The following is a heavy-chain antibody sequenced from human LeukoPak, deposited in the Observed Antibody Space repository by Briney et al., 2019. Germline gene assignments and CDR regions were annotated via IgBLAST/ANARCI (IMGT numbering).Heavy chain of an antibody. Sequence: SETLSLTCTVSSGFSSSFYWSWIRQPAGKGLEWIGRIYINGNTNYSPSLKSRATMSVGTSKNQFSLKLTSVTAADTAVYYCASEFTYWGQGILVTVSS. CDR3: ASEFTY. CDR1: SGFSSSFY. V-gene: IGHV4-4*07. CDR2: IYINGNT. J-gene: IGHJ4*02.